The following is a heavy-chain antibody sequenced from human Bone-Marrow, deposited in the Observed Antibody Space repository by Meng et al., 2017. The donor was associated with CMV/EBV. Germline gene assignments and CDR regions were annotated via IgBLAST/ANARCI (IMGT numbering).Heavy chain of an antibody. J-gene: IGHJ4*02. Sequence: VQVVPAGAEEKEPGASGTVSGKASGYTFTGYSMHWVRQAPGQGLEWMGWINPNSGGTNYAQKFQGRVTMTRDTSISTAYMELSRLRSDDTAVYYCARGRIPAIPLDYWGQGTLVTVSS. V-gene: IGHV1-2*02. CDR1: GYTFTGYS. CDR2: INPNSGGT. D-gene: IGHD2-2*01. CDR3: ARGRIPAIPLDY.